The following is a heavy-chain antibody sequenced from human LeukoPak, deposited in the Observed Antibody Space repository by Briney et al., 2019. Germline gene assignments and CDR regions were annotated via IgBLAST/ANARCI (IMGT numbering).Heavy chain of an antibody. J-gene: IGHJ4*02. CDR1: GGSISSSSYY. CDR3: ARRPGIAAAAGFDY. Sequence: SETLSLTCTVSGGSISSSSYYWGWIRQPPGKGLEWIGSIYYSGSTYYNPSLKSRVTISVDTSKNQFSLKLSSVTAADTAVYYCARRPGIAAAAGFDYWGQGTLVTVSS. CDR2: IYYSGST. V-gene: IGHV4-39*01. D-gene: IGHD6-13*01.